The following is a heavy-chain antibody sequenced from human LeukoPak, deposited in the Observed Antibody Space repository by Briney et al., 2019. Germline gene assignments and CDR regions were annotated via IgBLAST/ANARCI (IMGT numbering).Heavy chain of an antibody. CDR1: GYTFTSYG. J-gene: IGHJ6*03. CDR2: ISAYNGNT. V-gene: IGHV1-18*01. CDR3: ARVDVVAARYYYYYMDV. Sequence: ASVKVSCKASGYTFTSYGISRALQAPGQGLEWMGWISAYNGNTNYAQKLQGRVTMTTETSTSTAYMELRSLRSDDTAVYYCARVDVVAARYYYYYMDVWGKGTTVTVSS. D-gene: IGHD2-2*01.